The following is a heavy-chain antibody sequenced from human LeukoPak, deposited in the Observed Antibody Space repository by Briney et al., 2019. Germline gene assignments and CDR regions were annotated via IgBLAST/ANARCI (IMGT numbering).Heavy chain of an antibody. J-gene: IGHJ3*02. Sequence: GVSLRLSCAASGFTFSTYSMNWVRQAPGKGLEWVSSISSSSSFIYYADSVKGRFTISRDNAKNSVYLQMNSLRAEDTAVYYCARDSPQSFDIWGQGTMVTVSS. CDR1: GFTFSTYS. CDR3: ARDSPQSFDI. CDR2: ISSSSSFI. V-gene: IGHV3-21*01.